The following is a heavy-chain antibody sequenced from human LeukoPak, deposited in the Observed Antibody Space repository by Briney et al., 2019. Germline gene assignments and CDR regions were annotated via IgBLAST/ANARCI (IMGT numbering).Heavy chain of an antibody. J-gene: IGHJ4*02. CDR2: IVGSGYTT. CDR1: GFTFSSYA. D-gene: IGHD1-1*01. CDR3: AKSQGYPGNDWAGDY. V-gene: IGHV3-23*01. Sequence: GGSLRLFCAGSGFTFSSYAMSGVRQVPGKGLEWVSAIVGSGYTTYYADSVKGRFTISRDNSNNTLYLQMNSLRAEDTAVYYCAKSQGYPGNDWAGDYWGQGTLVTVSS.